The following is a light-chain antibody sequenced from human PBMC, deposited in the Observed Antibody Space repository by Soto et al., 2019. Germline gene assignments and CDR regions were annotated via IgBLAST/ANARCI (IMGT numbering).Light chain of an antibody. CDR2: GVS. CDR3: RSYAGSNNYVV. V-gene: IGLV2-8*01. Sequence: QSALTQPPSASGSPGQSVSISCTGTSCDIGAYNFVSWYQQHPGKAPKLLIYGVSKRPSGVPDRFSGSKSGNTASLTVSGLQAEDEADYYCRSYAGSNNYVVFGGGTKLTVL. CDR1: SCDIGAYNF. J-gene: IGLJ2*01.